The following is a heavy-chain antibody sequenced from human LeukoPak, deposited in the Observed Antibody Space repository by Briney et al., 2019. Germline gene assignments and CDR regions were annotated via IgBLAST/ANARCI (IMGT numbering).Heavy chain of an antibody. V-gene: IGHV3-23*01. CDR3: ARGLFLSGYLDAFDI. J-gene: IGHJ3*02. D-gene: IGHD3-22*01. CDR1: GFTFSSYV. Sequence: GGSLRLSCAASGFTFSSYVMNWVRQAPGKGLEWVSAISGSGGSTYYADSVKGRCTISRDNSKNTLYLQMNSLRVEDTAVYYCARGLFLSGYLDAFDIWGQGTVVTVSS. CDR2: ISGSGGST.